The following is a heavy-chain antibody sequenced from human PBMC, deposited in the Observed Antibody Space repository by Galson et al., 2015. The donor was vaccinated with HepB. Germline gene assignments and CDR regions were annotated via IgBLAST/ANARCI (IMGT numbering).Heavy chain of an antibody. J-gene: IGHJ6*03. CDR2: ISWNSGSI. CDR3: AKGVGSSPPSGMDV. CDR1: GFTLDDYA. Sequence: LRLSCAASGFTLDDYAMHWVRQAPGKGLEWVSGISWNSGSIGYADSVKGRFTISRDNAKNSLYLQMNSLRAEDTALYYCAKGVGSSPPSGMDVWGKGTTVTVSS. D-gene: IGHD6-6*01. V-gene: IGHV3-9*01.